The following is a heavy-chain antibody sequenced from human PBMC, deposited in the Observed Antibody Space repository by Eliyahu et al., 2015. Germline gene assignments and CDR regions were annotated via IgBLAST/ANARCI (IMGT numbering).Heavy chain of an antibody. CDR1: GFTLXDYW. V-gene: IGHV3-74*01. CDR3: ARDFLGGFDY. J-gene: IGHJ4*02. D-gene: IGHD3-16*01. Sequence: EVQLVESGGGXXQPGGSLXLXCAASGFTLXDYWMXWVRQVPGKELVWVXRINSDGSSTIYADSVKGRFTISRDNAKNALYLQMNSLRAEDTAVYYCARDFLGGFDYWGQGTLVTVPS. CDR2: INSDGSST.